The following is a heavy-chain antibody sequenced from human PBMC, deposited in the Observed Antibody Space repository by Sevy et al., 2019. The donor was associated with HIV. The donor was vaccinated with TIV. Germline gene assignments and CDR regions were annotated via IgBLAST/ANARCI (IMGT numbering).Heavy chain of an antibody. CDR1: GFTFSKYS. CDR2: LSFGCGEI. Sequence: GGSLRLSCAASGFTFSKYSMSWVRQPPGKGLEWVSTLSFGCGEINYADSVKGRFTISRDNSKSSVYLQMNNLRPEDTAVYYCMSEGCTKPHDYRGQGTLVTVSS. J-gene: IGHJ4*02. V-gene: IGHV3-23*01. CDR3: MSEGCTKPHDY. D-gene: IGHD2-8*01.